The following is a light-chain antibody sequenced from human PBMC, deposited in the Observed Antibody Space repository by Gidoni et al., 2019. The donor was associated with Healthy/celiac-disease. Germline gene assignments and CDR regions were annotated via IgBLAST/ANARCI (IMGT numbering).Light chain of an antibody. CDR3: QQSYSTPRT. CDR1: QSIISY. J-gene: IGKJ1*01. Sequence: DIQMTQSPSSLSASVGDRVTITCRASQSIISYLNWYQQKPGKAPKLLIYAASSLQSGVPSRFSGSGSGTDFTLTISSLHPEDVATYYCQQSYSTPRTFXQXTKVEIK. V-gene: IGKV1-39*01. CDR2: AAS.